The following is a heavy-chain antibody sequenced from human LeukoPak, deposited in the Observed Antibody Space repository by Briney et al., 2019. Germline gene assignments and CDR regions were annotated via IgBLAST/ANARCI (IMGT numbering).Heavy chain of an antibody. D-gene: IGHD2-2*01. Sequence: PGRSLRLSCAASGFTFSNYAIHWVRQAPGKGLEWVAVISFDGTDRFYADSVKGRFTISRDNSKNTLYLQMNSLRVGDTAVYYCARDIVVVPAAMGTNWFDPWGQGTLVTVSS. CDR2: ISFDGTDR. J-gene: IGHJ5*02. V-gene: IGHV3-30-3*01. CDR3: ARDIVVVPAAMGTNWFDP. CDR1: GFTFSNYA.